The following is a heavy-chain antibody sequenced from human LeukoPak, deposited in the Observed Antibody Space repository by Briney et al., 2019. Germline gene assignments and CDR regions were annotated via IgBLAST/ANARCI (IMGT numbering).Heavy chain of an antibody. D-gene: IGHD4-23*01. V-gene: IGHV3-7*04. CDR3: ARGLRWIDS. Sequence: GGSLRLSCAASGFTFSSYWMSSVRQAPGKGLEWVANIRQDGSEKYYADSVKGRYTISRDNAKNSLYLQMNSLRAEDTAVYYCARGLRWIDSWGQGTLVTVSS. J-gene: IGHJ4*02. CDR2: IRQDGSEK. CDR1: GFTFSSYW.